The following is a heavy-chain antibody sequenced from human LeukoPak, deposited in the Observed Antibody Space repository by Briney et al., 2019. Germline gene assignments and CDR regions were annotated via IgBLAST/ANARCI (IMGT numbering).Heavy chain of an antibody. Sequence: SQTLSLTCVISGDSVSSNSAAWNCIRQSPSRGLEWLGRTYYRSKWHNDYAPSVKSRITINPDTSANQFSLQLNSVTPEDTAVYYCARADCSGGSCYSGSVDYWGQGTLVTVSS. CDR3: ARADCSGGSCYSGSVDY. J-gene: IGHJ4*02. CDR1: GDSVSSNSAA. V-gene: IGHV6-1*01. D-gene: IGHD2-15*01. CDR2: TYYRSKWHN.